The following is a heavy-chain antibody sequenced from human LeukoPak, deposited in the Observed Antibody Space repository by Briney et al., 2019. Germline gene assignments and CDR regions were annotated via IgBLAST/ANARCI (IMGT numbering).Heavy chain of an antibody. CDR1: GYTFTSYA. CDR3: AGNYYDILTPSL. CDR2: IIPIFGTA. D-gene: IGHD3-9*01. J-gene: IGHJ4*02. Sequence: SVKVSCKASGYTFTSYAMNWVRQAPGQGLEWMGGIIPIFGTANYAQKFQGRVTITADESTSTAYMELSSLRSEDTAVYYCAGNYYDILTPSLWGQGTLVTVSS. V-gene: IGHV1-69*13.